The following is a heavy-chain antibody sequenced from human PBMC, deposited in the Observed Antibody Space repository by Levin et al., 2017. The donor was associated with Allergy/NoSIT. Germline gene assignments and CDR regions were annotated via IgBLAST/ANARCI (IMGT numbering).Heavy chain of an antibody. CDR3: ARTDSSSSWANWFDP. D-gene: IGHD6-6*01. V-gene: IGHV4-4*07. J-gene: IGHJ5*02. Sequence: SETLSLTCTVSGGSISSYYWSWIRQPAGKGLEWIGRIYTSGSTNYNPSLKSRVTMSVDTSKNQFSLKLSSVTAADTAVYYCARTDSSSSWANWFDPWGQGTLVTVSS. CDR1: GGSISSYY. CDR2: IYTSGST.